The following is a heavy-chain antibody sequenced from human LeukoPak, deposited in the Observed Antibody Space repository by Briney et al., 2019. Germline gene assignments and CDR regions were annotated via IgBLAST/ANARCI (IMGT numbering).Heavy chain of an antibody. D-gene: IGHD1-26*01. CDR1: GYTFTGYY. Sequence: ASVKVSCKASGYTFTGYYMHWVRQAPGQGLEWMGWINPNSGGTNYAQKFQGRVTMTRDTSISTAYMELSRLRSDDTAVYYCARGPLSGSYWAPDAFDIWGQGTMVTVSS. CDR3: ARGPLSGSYWAPDAFDI. V-gene: IGHV1-2*02. CDR2: INPNSGGT. J-gene: IGHJ3*02.